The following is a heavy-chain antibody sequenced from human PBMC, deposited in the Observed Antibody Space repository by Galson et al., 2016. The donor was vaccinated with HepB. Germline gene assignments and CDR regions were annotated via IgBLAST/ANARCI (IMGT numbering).Heavy chain of an antibody. V-gene: IGHV3-66*01. Sequence: SLRLSCAASGFTVSNNYMLWFRQAPGKVLEWVSLIYSTGTTSYADSVKGRFTISRDSSKNTLYLQMNSLRAEDTAVYYCAREGTNIAVAATAFDYWGQGTLVTVSS. CDR3: AREGTNIAVAATAFDY. D-gene: IGHD6-19*01. CDR1: GFTVSNNY. CDR2: IYSTGTT. J-gene: IGHJ4*02.